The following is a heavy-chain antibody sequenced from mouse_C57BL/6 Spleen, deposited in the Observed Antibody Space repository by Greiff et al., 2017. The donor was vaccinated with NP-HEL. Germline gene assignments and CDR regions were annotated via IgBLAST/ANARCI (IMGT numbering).Heavy chain of an antibody. Sequence: VQLQQSGPELVKPGASVKISCKASGYTFTDYYMNWVKQSHGKSLEWIGDINPNNGGTSYNQKFKGKATLTVDKSSSTAYMELRSLTSADSAVYYCARGGNYYAMDYWGQGTSVTVSS. CDR2: INPNNGGT. D-gene: IGHD2-1*01. CDR1: GYTFTDYY. V-gene: IGHV1-26*01. J-gene: IGHJ4*01. CDR3: ARGGNYYAMDY.